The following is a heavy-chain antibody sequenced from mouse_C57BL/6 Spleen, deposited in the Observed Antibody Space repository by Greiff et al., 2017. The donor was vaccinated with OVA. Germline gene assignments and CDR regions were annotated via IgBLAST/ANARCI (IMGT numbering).Heavy chain of an antibody. CDR3: ARGERSYAMDY. Sequence: ESGPGLVKPSQSLSLTCSVTGYSITSGYYWNWIRQFPGNKLEWMGYISYDGSNNYNPSLNNRISITRDTSKNQFFLKLNSVTTEDTATYYCARGERSYAMDYWGQGTSVTVSA. J-gene: IGHJ4*01. CDR2: ISYDGSN. V-gene: IGHV3-6*01. CDR1: GYSITSGYY.